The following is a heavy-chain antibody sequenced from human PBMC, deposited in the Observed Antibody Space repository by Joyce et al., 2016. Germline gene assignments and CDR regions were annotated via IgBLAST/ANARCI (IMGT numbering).Heavy chain of an antibody. D-gene: IGHD4-17*01. V-gene: IGHV5-51*01. CDR1: GYSFASYW. CDR3: ARSTLTTADAFDM. CDR2: IYPGDSQP. J-gene: IGHJ3*02. Sequence: EVQLVQSGAEVKKPGEPLKISCKASGYSFASYWIGWVRQMPGKGLEWMGIIYPGDSQPIYGPSFQGQVTFSADKSITTAYLQWSSLKASDTAMYFCARSTLTTADAFDMWGQGTLVTVSS.